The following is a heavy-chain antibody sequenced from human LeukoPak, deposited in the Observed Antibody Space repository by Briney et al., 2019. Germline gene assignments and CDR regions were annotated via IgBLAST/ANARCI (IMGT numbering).Heavy chain of an antibody. CDR3: AKGVIVPEDS. CDR2: ISHDGSNK. D-gene: IGHD2/OR15-2a*01. J-gene: IGHJ5*01. Sequence: PGGSRRLSCAASGFTFSSYGMHWVRQAPGKGLEWVAVISHDGSNKYYADSVKGRFTISRDNSKNTLYLQMNSLRAEDTAVYYCAKGVIVPEDSWGQGALVTVSS. CDR1: GFTFSSYG. V-gene: IGHV3-30*18.